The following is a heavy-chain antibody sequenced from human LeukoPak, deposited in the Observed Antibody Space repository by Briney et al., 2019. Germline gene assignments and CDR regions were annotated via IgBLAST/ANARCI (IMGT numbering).Heavy chain of an antibody. CDR2: IYYSGST. CDR1: GGSISSSSYY. V-gene: IGHV4-39*01. Sequence: KPSETLSLTCTVSGGSISSSSYYWDWIRQPPGKGLEWIGSIYYSGSTYYNPSLKSRVSISVDTSKNQFSLKLSSVTAADTAVYYCARRKRGRQLVLRFDYYYYMDVWGKGTTVTISS. D-gene: IGHD6-13*01. CDR3: ARRKRGRQLVLRFDYYYYMDV. J-gene: IGHJ6*03.